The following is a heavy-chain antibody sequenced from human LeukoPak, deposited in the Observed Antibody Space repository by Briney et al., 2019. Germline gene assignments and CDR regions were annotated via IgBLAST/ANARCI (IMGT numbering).Heavy chain of an antibody. D-gene: IGHD6-19*01. CDR3: ARDEVGAVAGTVYYYGMDV. Sequence: ASVKVSCKASGGTFSSYAISWVRQAPGQGLEWMGRIIPILGIANYAQKFQGRVTITADKSTSTAYMELSSLRSEDTAVYYCARDEVGAVAGTVYYYGMDVWGQGTTVTVSS. CDR1: GGTFSSYA. CDR2: IIPILGIA. V-gene: IGHV1-69*04. J-gene: IGHJ6*02.